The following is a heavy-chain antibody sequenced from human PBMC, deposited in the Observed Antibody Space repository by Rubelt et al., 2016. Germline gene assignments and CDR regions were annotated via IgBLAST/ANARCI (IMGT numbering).Heavy chain of an antibody. V-gene: IGHV2-26*01. J-gene: IGHJ6*02. Sequence: QWGAGLLKPSETLSLTCAVYGGSFSGYYWSWIRQPPGKGLEWLAHIFSNDEKSYSTSLKSRLTISKDTSKSEVVLTMTNMDPVDTATYYCARMRQYCRGSSCTYYHGMDVWGQGTTVTVSS. D-gene: IGHD2-15*01. CDR3: ARMRQYCRGSSCTYYHGMDV. CDR2: IFSNDEK. CDR1: GGSFSGYYW.